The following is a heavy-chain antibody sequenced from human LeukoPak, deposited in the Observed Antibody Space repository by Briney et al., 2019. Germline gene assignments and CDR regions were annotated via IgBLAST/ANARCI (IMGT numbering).Heavy chain of an antibody. CDR3: AKDRDNGIFPGTIDY. D-gene: IGHD1-26*01. V-gene: IGHV3-7*01. CDR2: IKQDGSNK. CDR1: GFMFSTHW. J-gene: IGHJ4*02. Sequence: GGSLRLSCAASGFMFSTHWMSWVRQAPGKGLEWVANIKQDGSNKYYADSVKGRFTISRDNSKNTLYLQMNSLRAEDTAVYYCAKDRDNGIFPGTIDYWGQGTLVTVSS.